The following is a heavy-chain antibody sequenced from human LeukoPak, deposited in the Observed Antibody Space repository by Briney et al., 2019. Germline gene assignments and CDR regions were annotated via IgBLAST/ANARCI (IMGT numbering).Heavy chain of an antibody. CDR3: ARDGRYSYGHPMIDY. Sequence: PGGSLRLSCAASGFTFSSYSMNWVRQAPGKGLEWVSSISSSSSYIYYADSVKGRFTISRDNAKNSLYLQMNSLRAEDTAVYYCARDGRYSYGHPMIDYWGQGTLVTVSS. CDR1: GFTFSSYS. J-gene: IGHJ4*02. CDR2: ISSSSSYI. V-gene: IGHV3-21*01. D-gene: IGHD5-18*01.